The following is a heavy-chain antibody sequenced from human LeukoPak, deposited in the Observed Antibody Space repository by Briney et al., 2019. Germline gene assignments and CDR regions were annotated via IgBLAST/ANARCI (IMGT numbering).Heavy chain of an antibody. D-gene: IGHD3-16*02. CDR2: IRQDGGAK. CDR1: GFIFNDFW. V-gene: IGHV3-7*01. J-gene: IGHJ4*02. Sequence: GGSLRLSCTASGFIFNDFWMSWVRQAPGEGLEWVANIRQDGGAKNYVDSVKGRFTISRDNAKKSLYLQMNSLRAEDTAVYYCAKGVSGELSFGGQGTLVTVSS. CDR3: AKGVSGELSF.